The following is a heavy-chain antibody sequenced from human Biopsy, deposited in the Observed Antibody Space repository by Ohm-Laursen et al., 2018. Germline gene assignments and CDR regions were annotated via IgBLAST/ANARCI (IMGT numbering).Heavy chain of an antibody. CDR1: GDPISSSY. D-gene: IGHD3-16*01. J-gene: IGHJ4*02. CDR3: AKQWSYYESFTQHYRGDFDY. CDR2: ISYSGST. Sequence: GTLSLTCTVSGDPISSSYWSWIRQPPGKGLEWIGYISYSGSTSYNPSLKSRVTISADTSKNQLSLTLSSLTAADTAVYFCAKQWSYYESFTQHYRGDFDYWGQGTLVSVSS. V-gene: IGHV4-59*08.